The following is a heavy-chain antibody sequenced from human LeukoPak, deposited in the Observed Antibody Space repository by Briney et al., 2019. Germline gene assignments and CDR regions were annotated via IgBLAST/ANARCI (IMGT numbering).Heavy chain of an antibody. CDR2: IYYSGSS. CDR1: GGSISSYC. V-gene: IGHV4-59*01. J-gene: IGHJ6*02. CDR3: ARDPVTAGYYYGMDV. D-gene: IGHD2-21*02. Sequence: SETLSLTCTVSGGSISSYCWSWIRQPPGKGLERIGYIYYSGSSNYNPSLKSRVTISVDMSKNQFSLNLSSVTAADTAVYYCARDPVTAGYYYGMDVWGQGTTVTVSS.